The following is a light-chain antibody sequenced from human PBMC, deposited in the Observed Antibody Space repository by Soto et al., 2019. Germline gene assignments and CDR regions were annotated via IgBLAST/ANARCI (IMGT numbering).Light chain of an antibody. Sequence: QAVLTQPPSASETPGQRVTISCSGSSSHIGGNTVNWYQQLPGTAPKLLIYSNNQRPSGVPDRFSGSKSGTSASLAISGLQSEDEADYYCAAWDDSLGGSYVFGTGTQLTV. V-gene: IGLV1-44*01. CDR2: SNN. J-gene: IGLJ1*01. CDR3: AAWDDSLGGSYV. CDR1: SSHIGGNT.